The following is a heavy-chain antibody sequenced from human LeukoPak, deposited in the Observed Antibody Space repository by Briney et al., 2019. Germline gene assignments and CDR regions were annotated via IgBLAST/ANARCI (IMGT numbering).Heavy chain of an antibody. Sequence: SETLSLTCAVSGYSISSGYYWGWIRPPPGKGLEWIGSIYHSGSTYYNPSLKSRVTISVDTSKNQFSLKLSSVTAADTAVYYCARALTQLERQQWWFDPWGQGTLVTVSS. J-gene: IGHJ5*02. CDR2: IYHSGST. CDR3: ARALTQLERQQWWFDP. V-gene: IGHV4-38-2*01. CDR1: GYSISSGYY. D-gene: IGHD1-1*01.